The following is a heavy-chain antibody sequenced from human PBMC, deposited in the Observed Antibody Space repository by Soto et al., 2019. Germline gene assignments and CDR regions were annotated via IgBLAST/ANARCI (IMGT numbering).Heavy chain of an antibody. CDR2: INPNSGGT. D-gene: IGHD5-12*01. Sequence: GASVKVSCKASGYTFTGYCMHWVRQAPGQGLEWMGWINPNSGGTNYAQKFQGRVTMARDTSISTAYMELSRLRSDDTAVYYCAYSGYEEVDYYYYYGMDVWGQGTTVTVSS. CDR3: AYSGYEEVDYYYYYGMDV. J-gene: IGHJ6*02. CDR1: GYTFTGYC. V-gene: IGHV1-2*02.